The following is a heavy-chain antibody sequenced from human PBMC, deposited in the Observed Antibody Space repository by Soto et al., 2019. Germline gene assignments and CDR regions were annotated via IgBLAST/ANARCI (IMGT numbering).Heavy chain of an antibody. J-gene: IGHJ4*02. CDR3: AKERSSGWSFDY. CDR1: GFTFSTYA. CDR2: ISGSGDST. D-gene: IGHD6-19*01. Sequence: PGGSLRFSYAASGFTFSTYAMNWVRQAPGKGLEWVSGISGSGDSTYYADSVKGRFTVSRDNSKNTLYLQMNSLRAEDTAVFYCAKERSSGWSFDYWGQGTLVTV. V-gene: IGHV3-23*01.